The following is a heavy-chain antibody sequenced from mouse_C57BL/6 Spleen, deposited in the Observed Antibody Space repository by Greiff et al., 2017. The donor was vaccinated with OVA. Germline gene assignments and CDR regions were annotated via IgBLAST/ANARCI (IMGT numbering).Heavy chain of an antibody. V-gene: IGHV1-19*01. D-gene: IGHD1-2*01. Sequence: EVQLQQSGPVLVKPGASVKMSCKASGYTFTDYYMNWVKQSHGKSLEWIGVINPYNGGTSYNQKFKGKATLTVDKSSSTAYMELNSLTSEDSAVYYCARDKVLRPFDYWGQGTTLTVSS. CDR2: INPYNGGT. CDR3: ARDKVLRPFDY. CDR1: GYTFTDYY. J-gene: IGHJ2*01.